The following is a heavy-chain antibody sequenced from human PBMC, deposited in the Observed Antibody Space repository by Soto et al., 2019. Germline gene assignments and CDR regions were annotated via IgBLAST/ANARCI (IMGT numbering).Heavy chain of an antibody. Sequence: PSETLSLTCTVSGGSISSYYWSWIRQPPGKGLEWIGYIYYSGSTNYNPSLKSRVTISVDTSKNQFSLKLSSVTAADTAVYYCARDREGFFCSGGSCYSGVYGMDVWGQGTTVTVYS. CDR1: GGSISSYY. CDR3: ARDREGFFCSGGSCYSGVYGMDV. D-gene: IGHD2-15*01. J-gene: IGHJ6*02. CDR2: IYYSGST. V-gene: IGHV4-59*01.